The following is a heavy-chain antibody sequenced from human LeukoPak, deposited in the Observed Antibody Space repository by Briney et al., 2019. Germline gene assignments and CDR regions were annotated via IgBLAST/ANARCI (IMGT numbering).Heavy chain of an antibody. V-gene: IGHV4-59*01. D-gene: IGHD3-22*01. CDR3: ARIANSGYYLFDY. J-gene: IGHJ4*02. CDR2: IFYSGST. CDR1: GASISSYY. Sequence: SETLSLTCTVSGASISSYYWSWIRQPPGKGLEWIAYIFYSGSTNYNPSLKSRVTISVDTSKNQFSLKVNSVTAADTAVYYCARIANSGYYLFDYWSQGTLVTVSS.